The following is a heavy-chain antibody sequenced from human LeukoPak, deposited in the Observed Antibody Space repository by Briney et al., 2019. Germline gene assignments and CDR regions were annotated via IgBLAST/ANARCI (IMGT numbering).Heavy chain of an antibody. J-gene: IGHJ4*02. V-gene: IGHV4-39*07. CDR2: IYYSGST. CDR1: GGSISRSSYY. D-gene: IGHD3-10*01. CDR3: ARAQGAVRGVIRYFDY. Sequence: SETLSLTCTVSGGSISRSSYYWGWIRQPPGKGLEWIASIYYSGSTYYNPSLKSRVTISVDTSKNQFSLKLSSVTAADTAVYCCARAQGAVRGVIRYFDYWGQGTLVTVSS.